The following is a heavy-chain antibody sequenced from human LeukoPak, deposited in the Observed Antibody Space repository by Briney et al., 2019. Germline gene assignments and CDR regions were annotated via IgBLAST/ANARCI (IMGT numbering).Heavy chain of an antibody. Sequence: SQTLSLTCAISGDSVSSNSAAWNWLRQSPSRGLEWLGRTYYRSKWYNDYAVSVKSRITINPDTSKNQFSLQLNSVTPEDTAVYYCALNWNYGDNWFDPWGQGTLVTVSS. D-gene: IGHD1-7*01. CDR1: GDSVSSNSAA. CDR2: TYYRSKWYN. J-gene: IGHJ5*02. CDR3: ALNWNYGDNWFDP. V-gene: IGHV6-1*01.